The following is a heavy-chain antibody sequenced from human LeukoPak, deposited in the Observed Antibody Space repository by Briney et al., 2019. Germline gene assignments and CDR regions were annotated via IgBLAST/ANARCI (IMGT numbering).Heavy chain of an antibody. V-gene: IGHV1-18*01. D-gene: IGHD6-19*01. CDR2: ISAYNGNT. Sequence: GASVKVSCKASGYTFTSYGISWVRQAPGQGLEWMGWISAYNGNTNYAQKLQGRVTMTRDTSISTAYMELSRLRSDDTAVYYCARGARSSGNHYFDYWGQGTLVTVSS. CDR1: GYTFTSYG. J-gene: IGHJ4*02. CDR3: ARGARSSGNHYFDY.